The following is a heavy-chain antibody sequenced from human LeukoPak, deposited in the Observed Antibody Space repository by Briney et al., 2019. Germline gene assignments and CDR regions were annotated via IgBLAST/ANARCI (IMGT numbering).Heavy chain of an antibody. CDR3: ARDVELLS. J-gene: IGHJ5*02. V-gene: IGHV4-34*01. CDR1: GGSFSGYY. Sequence: SETLSLTCAVYGGSFSGYYWSWIRQPPGKGLEWIGEINHSGSTNYNPSLKSRVTISVDTSKNQFSLKLSSVTAADTAVYYCARDVELLSWGQGTLVTVSS. D-gene: IGHD1-26*01. CDR2: INHSGST.